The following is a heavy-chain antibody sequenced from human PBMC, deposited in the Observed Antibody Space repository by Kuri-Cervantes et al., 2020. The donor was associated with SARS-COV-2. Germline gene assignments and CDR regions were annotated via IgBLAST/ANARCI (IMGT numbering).Heavy chain of an antibody. CDR2: IYTSGST. V-gene: IGHV4-61*09. CDR3: ARESPKGDFDY. Sequence: SETLSLTCTVSGGSISSGSYYWSWIRQPAGKGLEWIGYIYTSGSTNYNPSLKSRVTISVDTSKNQSSLKLSSVTAADTAVYYCARESPKGDFDYWGQGTLVTVSS. J-gene: IGHJ4*02. CDR1: GGSISSGSYY. D-gene: IGHD3-16*01.